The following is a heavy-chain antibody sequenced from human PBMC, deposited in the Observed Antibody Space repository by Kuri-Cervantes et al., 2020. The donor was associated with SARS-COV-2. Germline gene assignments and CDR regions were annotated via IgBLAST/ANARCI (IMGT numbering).Heavy chain of an antibody. CDR1: NFSISSLYY. CDR3: VQVDIAAAGTNYYYYMDV. CDR2: VYESGTA. V-gene: IGHV4-38-2*02. J-gene: IGHJ6*03. D-gene: IGHD6-13*01. Sequence: SETLSLTCTASNFSISSLYYWGWIRQPPGKGLEWIGSVYESGTAYYNPSLKSRVTISVDMSKNQFSLKLSSVTAADTAVYYCVQVDIAAAGTNYYYYMDVWGKGTTVTVSS.